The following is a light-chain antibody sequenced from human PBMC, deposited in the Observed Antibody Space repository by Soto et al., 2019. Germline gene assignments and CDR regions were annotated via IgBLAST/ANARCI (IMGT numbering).Light chain of an antibody. CDR2: GIS. CDR1: QSVTNRY. CDR3: QQYSTLPHT. V-gene: IGKV3-20*01. Sequence: ENVLTQSPGILSLSPGERATLSCRATQSVTNRYFAWYQQKPGQAPRLLIYGISSRATDIPDRFSGSGSGTDFPLTISRLEPEDCVVYYCQQYSTLPHTFGQGTKREVK. J-gene: IGKJ2*01.